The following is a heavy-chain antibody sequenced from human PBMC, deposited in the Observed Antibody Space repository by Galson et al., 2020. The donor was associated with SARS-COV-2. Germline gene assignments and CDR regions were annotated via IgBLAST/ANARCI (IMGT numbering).Heavy chain of an antibody. V-gene: IGHV4-31*03. Sequence: SETLSLTCTVSGGSISSGGYYWSWIRQHPGKGLEWIGYIYYSGSTYYNPSLKSRVTISVDTSKNQFSLKLSSVTAADTAVYYCARVLRWYHSPAAFDIWGQGTMVTVSS. CDR2: IYYSGST. D-gene: IGHD4-17*01. CDR3: ARVLRWYHSPAAFDI. CDR1: GGSISSGGYY. J-gene: IGHJ3*02.